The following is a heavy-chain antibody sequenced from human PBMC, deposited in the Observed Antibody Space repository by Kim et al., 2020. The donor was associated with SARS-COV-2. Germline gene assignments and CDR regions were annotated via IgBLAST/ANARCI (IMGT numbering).Heavy chain of an antibody. D-gene: IGHD1-26*01. Sequence: GGSLRLSCAASGFTFSSYSMNWVRQAPGKGLEWVSYISSSSSTIYYADSVKGRFTISRDNAKNSLYLQMNSLRDEDTAVYYCARDREWELDYGMDVWGQGTTVTVSS. CDR2: ISSSSSTI. CDR3: ARDREWELDYGMDV. J-gene: IGHJ6*02. CDR1: GFTFSSYS. V-gene: IGHV3-48*02.